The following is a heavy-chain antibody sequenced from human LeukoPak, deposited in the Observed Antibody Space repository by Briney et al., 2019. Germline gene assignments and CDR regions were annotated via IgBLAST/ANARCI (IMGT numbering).Heavy chain of an antibody. Sequence: SLTLPCAPSVFTFDDYPVHWVRQAPGGGGEGLSGLWWCRGRIGYALSVEGRFTLSRDNAKHSLSLQMNSLRAENTALYYCAKALGWLRFGGGFDYWGQGTLVTVSS. CDR1: VFTFDDYP. V-gene: IGHV3-9*01. D-gene: IGHD5-12*01. CDR3: AKALGWLRFGGGFDY. J-gene: IGHJ4*02. CDR2: LWWCRGRI.